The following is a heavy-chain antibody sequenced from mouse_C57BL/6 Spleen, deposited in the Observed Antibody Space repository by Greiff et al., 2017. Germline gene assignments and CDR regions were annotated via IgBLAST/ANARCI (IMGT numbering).Heavy chain of an antibody. CDR3: ATGCTVVEGGYAMDY. Sequence: EVQVVESGAELVKPGASVKLSCTASGFNIKDYYMHWVKQRTEQGLEWIGRIDPEDGETKYAPKFQGKATITADTSANTAYLQLSSLTSEDTAVYYCATGCTVVEGGYAMDYWGQGTSVTVSS. J-gene: IGHJ4*01. D-gene: IGHD1-1*01. CDR2: IDPEDGET. V-gene: IGHV14-2*01. CDR1: GFNIKDYY.